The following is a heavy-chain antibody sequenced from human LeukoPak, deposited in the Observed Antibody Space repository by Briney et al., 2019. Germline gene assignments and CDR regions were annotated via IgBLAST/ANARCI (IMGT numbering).Heavy chain of an antibody. CDR3: ARRWPPTTRITMVRGPLGYFDY. CDR1: GGSFSGYY. V-gene: IGHV4-34*01. CDR2: INHSGST. Sequence: PSETLSLTCAVYGGSFSGYYWSWIRQPPGKGLEWIGEINHSGSTNYNPSLKSRVTISVDTSKNQFSLKLSSVTAADTAVYYCARRWPPTTRITMVRGPLGYFDYWGQGTLVTVSS. J-gene: IGHJ4*02. D-gene: IGHD3-10*01.